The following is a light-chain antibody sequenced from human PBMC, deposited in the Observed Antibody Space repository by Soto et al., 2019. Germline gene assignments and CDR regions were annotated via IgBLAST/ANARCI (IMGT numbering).Light chain of an antibody. Sequence: ERVMPHSPSTLSVSPCEGATRFCRASPSVRTKLASYQQRAGQAPRLLMSGASTRANGIPERLSGSGSGTEFTLPISRRQSEDFAVYYCQQYTSWPPINFGQGTRLEI. J-gene: IGKJ5*01. CDR2: GAS. CDR1: PSVRTK. CDR3: QQYTSWPPIN. V-gene: IGKV3-15*01.